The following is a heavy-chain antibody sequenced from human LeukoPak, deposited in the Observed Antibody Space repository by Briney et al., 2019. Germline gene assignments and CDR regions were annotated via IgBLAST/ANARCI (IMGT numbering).Heavy chain of an antibody. CDR2: IYPGDSDT. J-gene: IGHJ4*02. V-gene: IGHV5-51*01. Sequence: GESLKISCKGSGSSFNNYWIGWVRQMPGKGLEWMGIIYPGDSDTRYSPSFQGQVTISADKSISTAYLQWSSLKASDTAMYYCARRSPNNRYCSTTSCSHFDYWGQGTLVTVSS. D-gene: IGHD2-2*01. CDR3: ARRSPNNRYCSTTSCSHFDY. CDR1: GSSFNNYW.